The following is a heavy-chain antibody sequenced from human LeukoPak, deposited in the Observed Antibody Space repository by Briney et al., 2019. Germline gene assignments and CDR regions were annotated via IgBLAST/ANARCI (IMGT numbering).Heavy chain of an antibody. Sequence: ASETLSLTCTVSGGSIRSSSYYWGWIRQPPGKGLEWIGSIYYSGSTYYNPSLKSRVTISVDTSKNQFSLKLSSVTAADTAVYYCARGNKPRNMVVPNKWYYYYMDVWGKGTTVTVSS. J-gene: IGHJ6*03. D-gene: IGHD3-10*01. CDR3: ARGNKPRNMVVPNKWYYYYMDV. V-gene: IGHV4-39*01. CDR1: GGSIRSSSYY. CDR2: IYYSGST.